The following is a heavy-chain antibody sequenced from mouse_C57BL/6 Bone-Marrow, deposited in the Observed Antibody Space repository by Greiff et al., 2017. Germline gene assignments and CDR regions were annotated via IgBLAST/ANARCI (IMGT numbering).Heavy chain of an antibody. V-gene: IGHV6-3*01. Sequence: EVHLVESGGGLVQPGGSMKLSCVASGFTFSNYWMNWVRQSPEKGLEWVAQIRLKSDNYATHYAESVKGRFTISRDDSKSSVYLQMNNLRAEDTGIYYCTEWSNYVWYFDVWGTGTTVTVSS. CDR2: IRLKSDNYAT. J-gene: IGHJ1*03. D-gene: IGHD2-5*01. CDR3: TEWSNYVWYFDV. CDR1: GFTFSNYW.